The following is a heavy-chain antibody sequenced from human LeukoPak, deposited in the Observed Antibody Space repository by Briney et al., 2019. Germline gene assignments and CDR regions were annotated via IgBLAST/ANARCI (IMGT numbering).Heavy chain of an antibody. Sequence: GGSLRLSCAASGFTFSSYWMSWVRQAPGKGLEWVANIKQDGSEKYYVDSVKGRFTISRDNAKNSLYLQMSSLRAEDTAVYYCASGNWNDRAFDIWGQGTMVTVSS. CDR2: IKQDGSEK. CDR3: ASGNWNDRAFDI. J-gene: IGHJ3*02. D-gene: IGHD1-20*01. V-gene: IGHV3-7*01. CDR1: GFTFSSYW.